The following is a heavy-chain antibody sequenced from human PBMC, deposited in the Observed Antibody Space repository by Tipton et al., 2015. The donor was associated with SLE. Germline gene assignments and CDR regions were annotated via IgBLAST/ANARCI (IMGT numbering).Heavy chain of an antibody. CDR1: GGSISSGSYY. Sequence: LRLSCTVSGGSISSGSYYWSWIRQPAGKGLEWIGRIYTSGSTNYNPSLKSRVTISVDTSKNQFSLKLTSVTAADTAVYFCARGCSSTTCEPFDYFGLDVWGQGP. V-gene: IGHV4-61*02. J-gene: IGHJ6*02. D-gene: IGHD2-2*01. CDR3: ARGCSSTTCEPFDYFGLDV. CDR2: IYTSGST.